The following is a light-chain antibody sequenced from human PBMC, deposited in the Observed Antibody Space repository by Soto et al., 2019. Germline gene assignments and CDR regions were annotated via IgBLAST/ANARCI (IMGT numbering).Light chain of an antibody. Sequence: QSALTQPASVSGSPGQSITISCTGTSSDVGGYNYVSWYQQHPGKAPKLMIYDVSNRPSGVSNRFSGSESGNTASLTISGLQAEDEADYYCSSYTSSSSYVFGTGTKVTXL. V-gene: IGLV2-14*01. CDR1: SSDVGGYNY. J-gene: IGLJ1*01. CDR3: SSYTSSSSYV. CDR2: DVS.